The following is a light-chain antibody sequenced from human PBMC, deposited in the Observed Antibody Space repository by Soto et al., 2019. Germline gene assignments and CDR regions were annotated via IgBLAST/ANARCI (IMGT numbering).Light chain of an antibody. CDR1: QSVSSS. J-gene: IGKJ2*01. V-gene: IGKV3-11*01. CDR2: DAS. CDR3: QQRSNWPRT. Sequence: EIVLTQSPATLSLSPGERATLSCSASQSVSSSLAWYQQKPGQAPRLLNYDASNRATDIPARFSGSGSGTDFTLTINSLEPEDFAVYYCQQRSNWPRTFGQGTKLEIK.